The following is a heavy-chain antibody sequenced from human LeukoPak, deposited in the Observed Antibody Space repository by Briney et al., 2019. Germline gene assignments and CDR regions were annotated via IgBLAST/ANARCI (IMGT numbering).Heavy chain of an antibody. D-gene: IGHD6-13*01. CDR3: AKDRAYSSNWYGGDY. CDR1: GFTFGSYA. Sequence: GGSLRLSCAASGFTFGSYAMSWVRQAPGKGLEWVSTISGSGGTTYYADSVKGRFTISRDNSNNTLYMQMNNLRAEDTALYYCAKDRAYSSNWYGGDYWGQGTLVTVSS. CDR2: ISGSGGTT. V-gene: IGHV3-23*01. J-gene: IGHJ4*02.